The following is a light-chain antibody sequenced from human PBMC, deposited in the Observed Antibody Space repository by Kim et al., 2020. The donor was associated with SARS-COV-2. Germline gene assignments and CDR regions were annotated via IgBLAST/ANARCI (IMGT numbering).Light chain of an antibody. CDR3: QQSNSTPLT. Sequence: DIQMTQSPSPLSASVGDEVTITCRASQSISTNLNWYQQKSGKAPKLLIYAASILQGGVPSRFSGSGSGTDFTLTISSLQPEDSATYYCQQSNSTPLTFGGGTKLEI. CDR2: AAS. J-gene: IGKJ4*01. V-gene: IGKV1-39*01. CDR1: QSISTN.